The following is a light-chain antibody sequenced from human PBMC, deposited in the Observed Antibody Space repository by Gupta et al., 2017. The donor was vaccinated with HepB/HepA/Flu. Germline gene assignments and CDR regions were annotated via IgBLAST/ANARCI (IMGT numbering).Light chain of an antibody. V-gene: IGKV3-15*01. J-gene: IGKJ4*01. CDR1: QSVSSN. CDR2: DAS. CDR3: QHYNNWPLT. Sequence: EIVMTQSSATMSVSPGERATLSCRASQSVSSNLAWYQQKPGQAPRLVIYDASARATGIPVRFSGSGSGTDFTLTISSLQSEDFAVYYCQHYNNWPLTFGGGTKVEIK.